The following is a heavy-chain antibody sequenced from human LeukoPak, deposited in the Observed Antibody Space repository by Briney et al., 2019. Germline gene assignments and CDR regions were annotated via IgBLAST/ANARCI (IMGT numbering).Heavy chain of an antibody. V-gene: IGHV4-34*01. CDR3: ASSLVRADMVTGIDY. CDR2: INRSGST. D-gene: IGHD5-18*01. J-gene: IGHJ4*02. Sequence: PSETLSLTCAVYGGSFSGYYWIWIRQPPGKGLEWIGEINRSGSTTYNPSLKSRVTISLDTSKNQFSLKLSSVTAADTAVYYCASSLVRADMVTGIDYWGQGTLVTVSS. CDR1: GGSFSGYY.